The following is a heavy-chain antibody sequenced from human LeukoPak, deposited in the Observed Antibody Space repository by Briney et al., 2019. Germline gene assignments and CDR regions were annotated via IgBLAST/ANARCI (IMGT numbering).Heavy chain of an antibody. D-gene: IGHD5-18*01. CDR1: GFTVSSNY. CDR2: IYSGGST. Sequence: GGSLRLSCAASGFTVSSNYMSWVRQAPGKGLEWVSVIYSGGSTYYADSVKGRFTISRDNSRNTLYLQMNSLTAEDTAVYYCARGLVGYSYGPFDYWGQGALVTVSS. V-gene: IGHV3-66*01. CDR3: ARGLVGYSYGPFDY. J-gene: IGHJ4*02.